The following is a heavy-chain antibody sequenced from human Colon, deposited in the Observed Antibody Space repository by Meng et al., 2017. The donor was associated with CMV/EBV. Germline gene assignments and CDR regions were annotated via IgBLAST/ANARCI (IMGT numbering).Heavy chain of an antibody. CDR2: ISYDGSNK. D-gene: IGHD2-15*01. Sequence: EGSLRLSCAASGFTFSGYAMSWVRQAPGKGLEWVAVISYDGSNKYYADSVKGRFTISRDNSKNTLYLQMNSLRAEDTAVYYCARDRLIVALGAFDIWGQGTMVTVSS. CDR1: GFTFSGYA. V-gene: IGHV3-30-3*01. J-gene: IGHJ3*02. CDR3: ARDRLIVALGAFDI.